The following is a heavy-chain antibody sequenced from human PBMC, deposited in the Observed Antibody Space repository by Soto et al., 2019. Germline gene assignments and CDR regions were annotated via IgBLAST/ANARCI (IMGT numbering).Heavy chain of an antibody. J-gene: IGHJ5*01. CDR1: GGTFSNYA. V-gene: IGHV1-69*13. CDR2: IIPVFGSA. CDR3: ARGLSSTWPNWFDS. D-gene: IGHD6-13*01. Sequence: SVKVSCKASGGTFSNYAISWVRQAPGQGLEWMGGIIPVFGSANYAQKFQGRVTITADESTSTGYMELSSLRSEDTAVYYCARGLSSTWPNWFDSWGQGTLVTVSS.